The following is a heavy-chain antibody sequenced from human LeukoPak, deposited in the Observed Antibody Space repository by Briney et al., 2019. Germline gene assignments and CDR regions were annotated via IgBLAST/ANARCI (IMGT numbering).Heavy chain of an antibody. CDR1: GFTFSSYA. Sequence: PGGSLRLSCAASGFTFSSYAMSWVRQAPGKGLEWVSAISGSGGSTYYADSVKGRFTISRDNSKNTLYLQMNSLRAEDTAVYYRAKVGIAAAGIGRACWFDPWGQGTLVTVSS. J-gene: IGHJ5*02. D-gene: IGHD6-13*01. V-gene: IGHV3-23*01. CDR2: ISGSGGST. CDR3: AKVGIAAAGIGRACWFDP.